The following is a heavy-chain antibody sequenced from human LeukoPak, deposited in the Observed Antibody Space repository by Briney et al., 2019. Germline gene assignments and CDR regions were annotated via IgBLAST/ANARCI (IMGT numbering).Heavy chain of an antibody. J-gene: IGHJ5*02. D-gene: IGHD2-2*01. CDR2: INHSGST. Sequence: SETLSLTCAVYGGSFSGYYWSWIRQPPGKGLEWIGEINHSGSTNYNPSLKSRVTISVDTSKNQFSLKLSSVTAADTAVYYCARFRTQKYQPGEWFDPWGQGTLVTVSS. V-gene: IGHV4-34*01. CDR1: GGSFSGYY. CDR3: ARFRTQKYQPGEWFDP.